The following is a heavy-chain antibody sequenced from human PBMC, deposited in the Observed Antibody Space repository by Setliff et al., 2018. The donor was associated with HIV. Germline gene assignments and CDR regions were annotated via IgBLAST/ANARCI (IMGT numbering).Heavy chain of an antibody. Sequence: PGESLKISCKVSGYTFSDYNIAWARQMPGKGLEWMGLVYPYTSGARYSPSFQGQVTMSVDKSINTAYLQWTTLKASDSAMYYCARPRGNDYAGSGFDNWGQGTLVTVSS. D-gene: IGHD2-2*01. CDR3: ARPRGNDYAGSGFDN. CDR2: VYPYTSGA. J-gene: IGHJ4*02. V-gene: IGHV5-51*01. CDR1: GYTFSDYN.